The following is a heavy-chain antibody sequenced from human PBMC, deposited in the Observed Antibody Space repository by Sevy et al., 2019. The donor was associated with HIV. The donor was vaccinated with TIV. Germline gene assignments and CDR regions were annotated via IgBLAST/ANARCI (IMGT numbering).Heavy chain of an antibody. CDR3: AREGCSKPHDY. V-gene: IGHV3-23*01. Sequence: GGSLRLSCAASGFTFSNYAMSWVRQAPGKGLEWVSTFSFGCGKINYAESVKGRFTISRDNSKNTLYLQMNSLRAEDMALYYCAREGCSKPHDYWGQGTLVTVSS. CDR2: FSFGCGKI. J-gene: IGHJ4*02. CDR1: GFTFSNYA. D-gene: IGHD2-2*01.